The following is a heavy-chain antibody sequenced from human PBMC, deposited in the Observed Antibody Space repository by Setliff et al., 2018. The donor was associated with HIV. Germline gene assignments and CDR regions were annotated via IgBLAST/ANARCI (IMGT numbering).Heavy chain of an antibody. V-gene: IGHV4-4*09. CDR2: IYTSGST. CDR3: ARGWFGGYYFDY. Sequence: PSETLSLTCTVSGGSINSYYWNWIRQPPGKGLEWIGYIYTSGSTNYNPSLKSRVTISVDTSENQFSLKLNSVTAADTAVYYCARGWFGGYYFDYWGQGTLVTVSS. J-gene: IGHJ4*02. D-gene: IGHD3-10*01. CDR1: GGSINSYY.